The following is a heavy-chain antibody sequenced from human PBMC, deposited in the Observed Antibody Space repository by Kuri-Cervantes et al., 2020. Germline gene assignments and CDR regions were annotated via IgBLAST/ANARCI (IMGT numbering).Heavy chain of an antibody. CDR2: ISSNGGST. Sequence: GESLKISCAASGFTFRRYAMHWVRQAPGKGLKYVSGISSNGGSTLYADSVKGRFTISRDNSKNTLYLQMDSLRVEDTAVYYCVRDPATIFDVLNYHLDYWGQGTLVTVSS. CDR3: VRDPATIFDVLNYHLDY. J-gene: IGHJ4*02. V-gene: IGHV3-64*02. CDR1: GFTFRRYA. D-gene: IGHD3-3*01.